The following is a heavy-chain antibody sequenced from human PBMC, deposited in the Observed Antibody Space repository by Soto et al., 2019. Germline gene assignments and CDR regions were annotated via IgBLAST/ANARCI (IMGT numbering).Heavy chain of an antibody. V-gene: IGHV5-51*01. CDR2: IYPGDSDT. Sequence: PGESLKISCKGSGYSFTSYWIGWVRQMPGKGLEWMGIIYPGDSDTRYSPSFQGQVTISADKSISTAYLQWSSLKASDTAMYYCARHLSHDFWGGYHRYGTGVSGSGTMDTVSS. CDR1: GYSFTSYW. D-gene: IGHD3-3*01. CDR3: ARHLSHDFWGGYHRYGTGV. J-gene: IGHJ6*04.